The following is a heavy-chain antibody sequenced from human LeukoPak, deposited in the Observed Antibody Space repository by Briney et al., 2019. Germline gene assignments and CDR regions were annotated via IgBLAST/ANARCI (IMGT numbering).Heavy chain of an antibody. D-gene: IGHD2-2*01. CDR2: IIPIFGTA. Sequence: SVKVSCKASGYTFTSYGISWVRQAPGQGLEWMGGIIPIFGTANYAQKFQGRVTITADESTSTAYMELSSLRSEDTAVYYCARVDCSSTSCLNWFDPWGQGTLVTVSS. CDR1: GYTFTSYG. V-gene: IGHV1-69*13. CDR3: ARVDCSSTSCLNWFDP. J-gene: IGHJ5*02.